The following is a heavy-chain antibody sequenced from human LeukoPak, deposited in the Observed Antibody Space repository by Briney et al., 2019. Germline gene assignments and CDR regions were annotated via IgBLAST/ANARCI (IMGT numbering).Heavy chain of an antibody. V-gene: IGHV3-23*01. J-gene: IGHJ4*02. CDR1: GFTFSSYA. Sequence: PGGSLRLSCAASGFTFSSYAMSWVRQAPGKGLEWVIAISGSGGSTYYADSVKGRFTISRDNSKNTLYLQMNSLRAEDTAVYYCAKDFSAYLSLGYFDYWGQGTLVTVSS. CDR2: ISGSGGST. CDR3: AKDFSAYLSLGYFDY. D-gene: IGHD3-16*01.